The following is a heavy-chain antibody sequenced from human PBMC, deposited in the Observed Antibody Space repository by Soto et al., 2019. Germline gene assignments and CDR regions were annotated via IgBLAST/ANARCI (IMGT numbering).Heavy chain of an antibody. D-gene: IGHD3-10*01. CDR1: GFTFSTYA. CDR3: MNLYSYGSGSYYK. V-gene: IGHV3-23*01. Sequence: EVQLLESGGGLVQPGGSLRLSCAASGFTFSTYAMSWVRQAPGKGLEWVSGMSGSGGSTYYADSVTGRFTISRDNSKNTLYLQMNSLRAEDTAVYYCMNLYSYGSGSYYKWGQGTLVTVSS. CDR2: MSGSGGST. J-gene: IGHJ4*02.